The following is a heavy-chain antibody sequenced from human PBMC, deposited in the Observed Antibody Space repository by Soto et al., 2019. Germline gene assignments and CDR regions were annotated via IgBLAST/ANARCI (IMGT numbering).Heavy chain of an antibody. CDR2: IIPIFGTA. D-gene: IGHD6-13*01. CDR3: AISVGYSSSWYYYYGMDV. J-gene: IGHJ6*02. CDR1: GGTFSSYA. Sequence: ASVKVSCKASGGTFSSYAISWVRQAPGQGLEWMGGIIPIFGTANYAQKFQGRVTITADKSTSTAYMELSSLRSEDTAVYYCAISVGYSSSWYYYYGMDVWGQGTTVTVSS. V-gene: IGHV1-69*06.